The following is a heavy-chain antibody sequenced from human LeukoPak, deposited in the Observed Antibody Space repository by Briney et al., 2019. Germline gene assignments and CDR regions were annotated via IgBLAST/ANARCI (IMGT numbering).Heavy chain of an antibody. CDR1: DYSISSAYY. V-gene: IGHV4-38-2*02. CDR2: IYHSGST. J-gene: IGHJ4*02. Sequence: SETLSLTCAVSDYSISSAYYWGRIRQPPGKGLEWIGSIYHSGSTDYNPSLKSRVTISVDTSKNQFSLKLRSVTAADTAVYYRARDQAYCGGDCYFDFWGQGTLVTVSS. CDR3: ARDQAYCGGDCYFDF. D-gene: IGHD2-21*02.